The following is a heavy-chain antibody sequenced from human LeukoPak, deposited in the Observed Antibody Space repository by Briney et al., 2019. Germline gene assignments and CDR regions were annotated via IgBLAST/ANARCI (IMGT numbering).Heavy chain of an antibody. J-gene: IGHJ5*02. CDR2: IYYSGST. Sequence: PSETLSLTCTVSGGSISSSSYYWGWIRQPPGKGLEWIGSIYYSGSTYYNPSLKSRVTISVDTSKNQFSLKLSSVTAADTAVYYCARDFFSPRNIDYGDYLNWFDPWGQGTLVTVSS. CDR1: GGSISSSSYY. CDR3: ARDFFSPRNIDYGDYLNWFDP. D-gene: IGHD4-17*01. V-gene: IGHV4-39*07.